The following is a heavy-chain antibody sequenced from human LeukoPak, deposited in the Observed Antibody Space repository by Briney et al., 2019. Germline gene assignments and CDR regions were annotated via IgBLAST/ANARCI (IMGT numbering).Heavy chain of an antibody. J-gene: IGHJ6*03. V-gene: IGHV3-48*01. CDR2: ISSGSGII. Sequence: GGSLRLSCVGSEFTFSGYSMNWVRQAPGKGLEWVAYISSGSGIIYYADSVKGRFTVSRDNAKNSLYLQMSSLRAEDTAVYYCARRGTAPYYYMDVRSKGTAVTVSS. CDR3: ARRGTAPYYYMDV. CDR1: EFTFSGYS.